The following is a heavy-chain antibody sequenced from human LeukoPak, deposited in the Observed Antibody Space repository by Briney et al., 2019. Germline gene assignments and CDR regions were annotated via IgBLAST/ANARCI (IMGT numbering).Heavy chain of an antibody. CDR1: GFTFSSYS. D-gene: IGHD6-25*01. V-gene: IGHV3-21*04. CDR2: ISSSSSYI. Sequence: GGSLRLSCAASGFTFSSYSMNWVRQAPGKGLEWVSSISSSSSYIYYADSVKGRFTISRDNAKNSLYLQMNSLRAEDTAVYYCAREEPSAAGAFDIWGQGTMVTVSS. CDR3: AREEPSAAGAFDI. J-gene: IGHJ3*02.